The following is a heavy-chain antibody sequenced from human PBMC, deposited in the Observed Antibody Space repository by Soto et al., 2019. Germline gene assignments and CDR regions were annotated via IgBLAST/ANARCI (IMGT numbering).Heavy chain of an antibody. Sequence: LRLSCAASGFTFSNYAINWVRQSPGKGLEWVSGISDSGDNTFYADSVRGRFTVSRDNSKNTLYLQMDSLRAEDTAVFYCAKDPDTFQYSSGWSPYMDVWGQGTTVTVSS. CDR1: GFTFSNYA. CDR2: ISDSGDNT. D-gene: IGHD6-19*01. J-gene: IGHJ6*02. CDR3: AKDPDTFQYSSGWSPYMDV. V-gene: IGHV3-23*01.